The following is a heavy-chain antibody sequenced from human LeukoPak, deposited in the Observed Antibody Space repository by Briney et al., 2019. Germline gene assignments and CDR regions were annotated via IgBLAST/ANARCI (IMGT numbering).Heavy chain of an antibody. CDR3: AFSPTTAALPRY. CDR1: GGTFSSYA. D-gene: IGHD2-2*01. J-gene: IGHJ4*02. Sequence: SVKVSCKASGGTFSSYAISWVRQAPGQGLEWMGGIIPIFGTANYAQKFQGRVTITTDESTSTAYMELSSLRSEDTAVYYCAFSPTTAALPRYWGQGTLVIVSS. V-gene: IGHV1-69*05. CDR2: IIPIFGTA.